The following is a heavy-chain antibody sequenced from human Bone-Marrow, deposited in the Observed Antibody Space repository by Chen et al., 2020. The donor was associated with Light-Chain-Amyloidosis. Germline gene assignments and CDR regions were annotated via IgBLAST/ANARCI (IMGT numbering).Heavy chain of an antibody. CDR2: IWWDGSNE. V-gene: IGHV3-33*01. CDR3: ARGMYSSSWYFDL. Sequence: QVQLVESGGGMVRPGRSLRLSCAASGFEFGGYGMHWVRQAPGKGLEWVAMIWWDGSNEHYVESVKGRFTISRDNSRKILYLQMNSLRAEDMAVYHCARGMYSSSWYFDLWGQGALVTVSS. D-gene: IGHD6-13*01. CDR1: GFEFGGYG. J-gene: IGHJ4*02.